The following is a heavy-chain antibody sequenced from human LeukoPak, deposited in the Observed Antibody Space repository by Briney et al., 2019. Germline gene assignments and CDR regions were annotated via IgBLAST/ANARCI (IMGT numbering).Heavy chain of an antibody. CDR1: GYSFTGYY. D-gene: IGHD5-18*01. CDR2: INTNTGGT. CDR3: ARDLGYNYGYAFDI. V-gene: IGHV1-2*06. Sequence: ASVKVPCKTSGYSFTGYYMHWVRQAPGQGLEWMGRINTNTGGTNYAQRFQGRVTVTRDTSISTAYMDLSRLRSDDTAVYYCARDLGYNYGYAFDIWGQGTMVTVSS. J-gene: IGHJ3*02.